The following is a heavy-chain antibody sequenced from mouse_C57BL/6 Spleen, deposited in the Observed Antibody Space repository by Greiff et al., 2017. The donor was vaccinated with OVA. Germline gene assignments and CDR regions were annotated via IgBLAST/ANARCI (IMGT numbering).Heavy chain of an antibody. V-gene: IGHV1-76*01. CDR3: ARDDYDGWFAY. CDR2: IYPGSGNT. D-gene: IGHD2-4*01. CDR1: GYTFTDYY. J-gene: IGHJ3*01. Sequence: QVQLQQSGAELVRPGASVKLSCKASGYTFTDYYINWVKQRPGQGLEWIARIYPGSGNTYYNEKFKGKATLTAEKSSSTAYMQLSSLTSEDSAVYFCARDDYDGWFAYWGQGTLVTVSA.